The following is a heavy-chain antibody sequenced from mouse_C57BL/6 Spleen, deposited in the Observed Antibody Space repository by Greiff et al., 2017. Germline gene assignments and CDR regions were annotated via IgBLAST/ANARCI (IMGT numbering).Heavy chain of an antibody. CDR3: ASSMIREAYAMDD. Sequence: EVQLQQSGPVLVKPGASVKMSCKASGSTFTDYYMNWVQQSRGKSLQWIGVINPYNGGTSYNQKFKGKATLTVDKSSSTAYMESNRLTSEDSAVYYCASSMIREAYAMDDGGQGTTVTVA. J-gene: IGHJ4*01. D-gene: IGHD2-4*01. CDR1: GSTFTDYY. V-gene: IGHV1-19*01. CDR2: INPYNGGT.